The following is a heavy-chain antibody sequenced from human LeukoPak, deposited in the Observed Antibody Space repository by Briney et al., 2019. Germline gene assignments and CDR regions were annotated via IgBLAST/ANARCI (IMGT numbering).Heavy chain of an antibody. J-gene: IGHJ4*02. D-gene: IGHD3-10*01. V-gene: IGHV3-30*02. Sequence: GGSLRLSCAASGFQFSTYGMHWVRQAPGKGLEWVTFIRSDGSSNYYGDSVKGRFTLSRDNFKNTLSLQMNSLRAEDTAVYYCVRDRDRGFDYWGQGTLVTVSS. CDR1: GFQFSTYG. CDR3: VRDRDRGFDY. CDR2: IRSDGSSN.